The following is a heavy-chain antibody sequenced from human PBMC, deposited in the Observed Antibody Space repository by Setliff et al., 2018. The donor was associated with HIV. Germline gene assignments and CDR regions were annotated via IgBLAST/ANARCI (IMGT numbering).Heavy chain of an antibody. CDR3: ARTLTNFWSGYYQTD. J-gene: IGHJ4*02. CDR2: IDWDDDK. CDR1: GFSLSTTGMC. V-gene: IGHV2-70*11. D-gene: IGHD3-3*01. Sequence: SGPTLVNPTQTLTLTCTFSGFSLSTTGMCVTWIRQPPGKALEWLACIDWDDDKYYSTSLKTRLTISKDTSKNQVVLTMTNMDPVDTATYYCARTLTNFWSGYYQTDWGQGTLVTVSS.